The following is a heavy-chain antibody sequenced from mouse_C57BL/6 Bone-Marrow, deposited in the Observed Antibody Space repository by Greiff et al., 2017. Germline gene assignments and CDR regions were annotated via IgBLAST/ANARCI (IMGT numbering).Heavy chain of an antibody. CDR2: IYPGSGNT. D-gene: IGHD2-4*01. CDR1: GYTFTDYY. CDR3: ARLRAGDYDGFAY. Sequence: VQLQQSGAELVRPGASVKLSCKASGYTFTDYYINWVKQRPGQGLEWIARIYPGSGNTYYNAKFKGKATLTAEKASSTAYMQLSSLTSEDSAVYFCARLRAGDYDGFAYWGQGTLVTVSA. J-gene: IGHJ3*01. V-gene: IGHV1-76*01.